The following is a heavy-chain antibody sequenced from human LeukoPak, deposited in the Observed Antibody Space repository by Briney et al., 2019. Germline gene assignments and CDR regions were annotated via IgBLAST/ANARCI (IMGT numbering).Heavy chain of an antibody. J-gene: IGHJ4*02. CDR1: GYSFTSYW. CDR2: IYPGDSDT. CDR3: ARLTGYCSGGSCYLLY. Sequence: GESLKISCNGSGYSFTSYWIGWVRQMPGKGLEWMGIIYPGDSDTRYSPSFQGQVTISADKSISTAYLQWSSLKASDTAMYYCARLTGYCSGGSCYLLYWGQGTLVTVSS. D-gene: IGHD2-15*01. V-gene: IGHV5-51*01.